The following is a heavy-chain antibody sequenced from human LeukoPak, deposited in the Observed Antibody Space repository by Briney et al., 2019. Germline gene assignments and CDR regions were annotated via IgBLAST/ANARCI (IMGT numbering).Heavy chain of an antibody. J-gene: IGHJ4*02. Sequence: PGGSLRLSCAASGFTFSSYWMSWVRQASGKGLEWVANIKQDGSEKYYVDSVKGRFTISRDNAKNSLYLQMNSLRAEDTAVYYCARDRIVVVPAAGDYWGQGTLVTVSS. D-gene: IGHD2-2*01. CDR1: GFTFSSYW. CDR2: IKQDGSEK. V-gene: IGHV3-7*01. CDR3: ARDRIVVVPAAGDY.